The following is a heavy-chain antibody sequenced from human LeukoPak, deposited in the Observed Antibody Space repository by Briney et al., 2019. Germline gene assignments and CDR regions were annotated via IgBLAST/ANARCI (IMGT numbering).Heavy chain of an antibody. J-gene: IGHJ4*02. CDR1: GGSISSGGYY. Sequence: PSQTLSLTCTVSGGSISSGGYYWSWIRQHPGKGLEWIGYIYYSGSTCYNPSLKSRVTISVDTSKNQFSLKLSSVTAADTAVYYCARDYDSSGYFFDYWGQGTLVTVSS. D-gene: IGHD3-22*01. V-gene: IGHV4-31*03. CDR2: IYYSGST. CDR3: ARDYDSSGYFFDY.